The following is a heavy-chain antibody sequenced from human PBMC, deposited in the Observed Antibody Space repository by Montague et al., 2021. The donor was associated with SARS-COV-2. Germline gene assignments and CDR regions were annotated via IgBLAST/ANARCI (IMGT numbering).Heavy chain of an antibody. J-gene: IGHJ6*02. V-gene: IGHV3-7*03. Sequence: LSISLPASGFTFSSYWMSWVRQTPGKGLEWVANIKPDGGEKHYVDSVKGRFTISRDNAKNSLNLQMDSLRAEDTALYYCARDSRIVGATGGMDVWGQGTTVIVSS. D-gene: IGHD1-26*01. CDR3: ARDSRIVGATGGMDV. CDR2: IKPDGGEK. CDR1: GFTFSSYW.